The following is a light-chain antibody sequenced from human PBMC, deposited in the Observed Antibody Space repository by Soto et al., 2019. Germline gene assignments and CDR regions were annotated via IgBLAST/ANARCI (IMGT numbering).Light chain of an antibody. J-gene: IGKJ4*01. CDR1: QSVRRKC. Sequence: EIVMTQSPGTLSSSPGDRATLSCRASQSVRRKCLWWYQQIPGQAHRLIIYGAFSRTTGLPDRFSGGGARTDFPLTISTLDHEDFAVYYCQKYDSSPPTFGGGTKVEIK. CDR3: QKYDSSPPT. CDR2: GAF. V-gene: IGKV3-20*01.